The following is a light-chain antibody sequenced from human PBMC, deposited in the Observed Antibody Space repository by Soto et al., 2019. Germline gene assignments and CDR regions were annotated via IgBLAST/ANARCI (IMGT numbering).Light chain of an antibody. CDR2: GNS. V-gene: IGLV1-40*01. J-gene: IGLJ2*01. Sequence: QSVLTQPPSVSGAPGQRVTISCTGSSSNIGAGYDVHWYQQLPGTAPKLLIYGNSNRPSGVPDRFSGSKSGTSASLAITGLRAEDEADYYCQSYDSSLSGSLVFGGGTK. CDR1: SSNIGAGYD. CDR3: QSYDSSLSGSLV.